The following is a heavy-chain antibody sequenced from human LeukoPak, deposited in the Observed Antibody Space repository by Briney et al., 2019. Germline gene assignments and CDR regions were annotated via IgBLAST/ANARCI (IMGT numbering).Heavy chain of an antibody. CDR3: AREGYSYGYEPSDY. D-gene: IGHD5-18*01. CDR2: ISSSSSYI. CDR1: GFTFSSYS. J-gene: IGHJ4*02. V-gene: IGHV3-21*01. Sequence: GGSLRLSCAASGFTFSSYSMNWVRQAPGKGLEWVSSISSSSSYIYYADSVKGRFTISRDNAKNSLYLQMNSLRAEDTAVYYCAREGYSYGYEPSDYWGQGTLVTVSS.